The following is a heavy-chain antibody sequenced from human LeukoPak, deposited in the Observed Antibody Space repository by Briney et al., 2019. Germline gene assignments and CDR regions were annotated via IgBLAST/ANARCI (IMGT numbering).Heavy chain of an antibody. D-gene: IGHD3-22*01. V-gene: IGHV4-39*07. Sequence: SETLSLTCTVSGGSISSSSYHWGWIRQPPGKGLEWIGSIYYSGSTYYNPSLKSRVTISVDTSKNQFSLKLSSVTAADTAVYYCARENYYDSSGYGYWGQGTLVTVSS. CDR1: GGSISSSSYH. CDR3: ARENYYDSSGYGY. J-gene: IGHJ4*02. CDR2: IYYSGST.